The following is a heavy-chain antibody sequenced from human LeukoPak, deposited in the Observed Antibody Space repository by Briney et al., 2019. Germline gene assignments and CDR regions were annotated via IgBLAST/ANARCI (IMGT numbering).Heavy chain of an antibody. J-gene: IGHJ4*02. Sequence: PGGSLRLSCAASGFTFSSYAMSWVRQAPGKGLEWVSAISGSGGSTYYADSVKGRFTISRDNAKNSLYLQMNSLRAEDTAVYYCARARRPSDGYWGQGTLVTVSS. CDR3: ARARRPSDGY. D-gene: IGHD5-24*01. CDR1: GFTFSSYA. V-gene: IGHV3-23*01. CDR2: ISGSGGST.